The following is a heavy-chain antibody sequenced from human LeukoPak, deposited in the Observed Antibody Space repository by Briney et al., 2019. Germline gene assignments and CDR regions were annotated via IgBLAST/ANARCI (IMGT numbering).Heavy chain of an antibody. V-gene: IGHV1-2*04. CDR2: INPNSGGT. D-gene: IGHD3-22*01. J-gene: IGHJ4*02. CDR1: GYTFTGYY. CDR3: ARGGYDSSGYYYMDY. Sequence: ASVKVSCKASGYTFTGYYMHWVRQAPGQGLEWMGWINPNSGGTNYAQKFQGWVTMTRDTSISTAYMELSRLRSDDTAVYYCARGGYDSSGYYYMDYWGQGTLVTVSS.